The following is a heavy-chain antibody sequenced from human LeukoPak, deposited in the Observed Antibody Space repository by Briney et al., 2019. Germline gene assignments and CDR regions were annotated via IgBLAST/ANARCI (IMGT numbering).Heavy chain of an antibody. CDR2: IKSKTDGEIT. V-gene: IGHV3-15*01. D-gene: IGHD6-25*01. CDR1: GFTFSNYA. Sequence: PGGSLRLSCAASGFTFSNYAMSWVRQAPGKGLEWVGRIKSKTDGEITEYAAPVNGRFTISRDDSETTVYLQMDSLKTEDTAVYFCTTGPAAAGRDFWGQGTLVTVSS. CDR3: TTGPAAAGRDF. J-gene: IGHJ4*02.